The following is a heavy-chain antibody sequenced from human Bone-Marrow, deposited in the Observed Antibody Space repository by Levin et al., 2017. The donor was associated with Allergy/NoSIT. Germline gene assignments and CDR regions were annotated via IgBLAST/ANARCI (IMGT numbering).Heavy chain of an antibody. CDR2: IYYSGST. D-gene: IGHD3-22*01. V-gene: IGHV4-31*03. CDR1: GGSISSGGYY. J-gene: IGHJ3*02. Sequence: SETLSLTCTVSGGSISSGGYYWSWIRQHPGKGLEWIGYIYYSGSTYYNPSLKSRVTISVDTSKNQFSLKLSSVTAADTAVYYCARDLGYYYDSSGYSEQNGAFDIWGQGTMVTVSS. CDR3: ARDLGYYYDSSGYSEQNGAFDI.